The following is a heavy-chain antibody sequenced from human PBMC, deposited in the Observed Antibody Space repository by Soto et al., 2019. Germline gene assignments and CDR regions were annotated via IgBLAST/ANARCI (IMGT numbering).Heavy chain of an antibody. CDR1: GFTFSSYW. CDR2: IKQDGSEK. V-gene: IGHV3-7*01. J-gene: IGHJ3*02. D-gene: IGHD3-10*02. Sequence: GGSLRLSCAASGFTFSSYWMSWVRQAPGKGLEWVANIKQDGSEKYYVDSVKGRFTISRDNAKNSLYLQMNSLRAEDTAVYYCARYVQTLKSVTTSPFDIWGQGTMVTVSS. CDR3: ARYVQTLKSVTTSPFDI.